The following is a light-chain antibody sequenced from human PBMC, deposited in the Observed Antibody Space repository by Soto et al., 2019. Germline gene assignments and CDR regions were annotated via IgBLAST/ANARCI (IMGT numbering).Light chain of an antibody. V-gene: IGLV2-8*01. Sequence: QSALTQPPSASGSPGQSVTISCSGTSSDIGDYNYVSWYQQYSGKAPKLIIFEVTKRPSGVPDRFSGSKSGNTASLTVSGLQTEDEADYYCSSYTDSSNYVFGTGTKLTVL. CDR3: SSYTDSSNYV. J-gene: IGLJ1*01. CDR2: EVT. CDR1: SSDIGDYNY.